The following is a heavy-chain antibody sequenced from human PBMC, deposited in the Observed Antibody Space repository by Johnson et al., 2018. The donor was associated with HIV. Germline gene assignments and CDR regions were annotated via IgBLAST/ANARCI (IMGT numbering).Heavy chain of an antibody. V-gene: IGHV3-66*01. Sequence: VQLVESGGGLVQPGGSLRLSCAASGFTVSSNYMSWVRQAPGKGLEWVSVIYSGGSTYYADSVKGRFTISRDHSKNTLYLQMNSLRAEDTAVYYCARDASYYGSANDAFDIWGQGTMVTVSS. CDR1: GFTVSSNY. D-gene: IGHD3-10*01. CDR2: IYSGGST. CDR3: ARDASYYGSANDAFDI. J-gene: IGHJ3*02.